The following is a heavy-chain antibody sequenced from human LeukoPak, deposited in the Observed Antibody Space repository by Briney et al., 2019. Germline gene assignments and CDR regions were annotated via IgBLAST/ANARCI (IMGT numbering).Heavy chain of an antibody. CDR3: VREIMAAFDI. CDR2: IYHSGST. CDR1: GGPISSGAYS. V-gene: IGHV4-30-2*06. J-gene: IGHJ3*02. Sequence: SQTLSLTCTVSGGPISSGAYSWGWIRQSPGKGLEWIGYIYHSGSTYYNPSLQSRVTISLDRSKNQFSLKLSSVTAADTAVYYCVREIMAAFDIWGQGTMVTVSP.